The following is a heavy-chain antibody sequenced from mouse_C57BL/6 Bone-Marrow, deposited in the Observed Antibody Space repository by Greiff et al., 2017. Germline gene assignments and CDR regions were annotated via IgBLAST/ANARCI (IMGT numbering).Heavy chain of an antibody. CDR2: FYPGSGSI. D-gene: IGHD1-1*01. V-gene: IGHV1-62-2*01. J-gene: IGHJ2*01. CDR1: GYTFTEYT. CDR3: ARHKTSLYYYGSSYRYFGY. Sequence: QVHVKQSGAELVKPGASVKLSCKASGYTFTEYTIHWVKQRSGQGLEWIGWFYPGSGSIKYNEKFKDKATLTADKSSSTVYMELSRLTSEDSAVYFCARHKTSLYYYGSSYRYFGYWGQGTTLTVSS.